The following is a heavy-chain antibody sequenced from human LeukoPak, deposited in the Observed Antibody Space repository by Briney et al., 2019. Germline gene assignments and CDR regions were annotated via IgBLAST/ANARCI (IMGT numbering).Heavy chain of an antibody. Sequence: ASVEVSCKASGYTFTSYAMNWVRQAPGQGLEWMGWINTNTGNPTYAQGFTGRFVFSLDTSVSTAYLQISSLKAEDTAVYYCTRGGYCGSASCSDFDYWGQGTLVTVSS. J-gene: IGHJ4*02. CDR3: TRGGYCGSASCSDFDY. CDR2: INTNTGNP. D-gene: IGHD2-2*03. CDR1: GYTFTSYA. V-gene: IGHV7-4-1*02.